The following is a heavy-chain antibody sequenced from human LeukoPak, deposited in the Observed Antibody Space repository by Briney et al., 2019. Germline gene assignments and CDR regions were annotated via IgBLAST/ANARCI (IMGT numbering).Heavy chain of an antibody. Sequence: PRGSLRLSCAASGFACSSYDMHWVRQAPGQGLEWVSYISSTGSPIYYADSVKGRFTISRDNSKNLLYLQMDSLRVGDTAVYYCAIDRTRGYCSGGICKDPNCYFDLWGRGSLVTVSS. D-gene: IGHD2-15*01. J-gene: IGHJ2*01. CDR3: AIDRTRGYCSGGICKDPNCYFDL. CDR2: ISSTGSPI. V-gene: IGHV3-48*03. CDR1: GFACSSYD.